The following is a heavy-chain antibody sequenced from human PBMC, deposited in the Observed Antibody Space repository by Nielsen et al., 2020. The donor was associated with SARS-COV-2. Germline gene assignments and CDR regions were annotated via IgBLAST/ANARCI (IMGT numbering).Heavy chain of an antibody. CDR3: ARHEYNYDSSAYSGRHYFDY. Sequence: SETLSLTCAVYGGSFSDYHWTWIRQPPGKGLEWIGEISRSGGTNYNPSLQSRVTISVDTSKNQFSLKLSSVTAADTAVYYCARHEYNYDSSAYSGRHYFDYWGQGTLVTVSS. J-gene: IGHJ4*02. CDR1: GGSFSDYH. D-gene: IGHD3-22*01. CDR2: ISRSGGT. V-gene: IGHV4-34*01.